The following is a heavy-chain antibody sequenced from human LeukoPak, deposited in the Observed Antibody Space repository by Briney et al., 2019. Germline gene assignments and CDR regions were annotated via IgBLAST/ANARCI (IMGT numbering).Heavy chain of an antibody. D-gene: IGHD3-10*01. J-gene: IGHJ5*02. CDR3: ARGFGNVRGVA. Sequence: SETLSLTCAVYGGSLSGDYWSWIRQPPGKGLEWIGEINHGGYTNYNPSLKSRVTISVDTSKNRFSLKLSSVTAADTAVYYCARGFGNVRGVAWGQGTLVTVSS. CDR1: GGSLSGDY. CDR2: INHGGYT. V-gene: IGHV4-34*01.